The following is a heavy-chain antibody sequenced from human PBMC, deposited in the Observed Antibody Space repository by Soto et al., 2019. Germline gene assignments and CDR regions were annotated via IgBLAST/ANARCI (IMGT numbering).Heavy chain of an antibody. D-gene: IGHD3-22*01. CDR2: INAGNGNT. CDR3: ARVAYYYDSSGYSEAYFDY. CDR1: GYIFTSYA. V-gene: IGHV1-3*01. J-gene: IGHJ4*02. Sequence: GASVKVSCKASGYIFTSYAMHWVRQAPGQRLEWMGWINAGNGNTKYSQKFQGRVTITRDTSASTAYMELSSLRSEDTAVFYCARVAYYYDSSGYSEAYFDYWGQGTLVTVSS.